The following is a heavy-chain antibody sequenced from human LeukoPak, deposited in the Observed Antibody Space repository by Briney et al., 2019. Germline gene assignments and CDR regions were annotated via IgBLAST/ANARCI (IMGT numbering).Heavy chain of an antibody. CDR1: GYTFTSYG. V-gene: IGHV1-18*01. Sequence: ASVKVSCKASGYTFTSYGISWVRQAPGQGLEWMGWISAYNGNTNYAQKLQGRVTMTTDTSTSTAYMELSSLRSEDTAVYYCASRGNDSSGYYRLYYYYMDVWGKGTTVTVSS. CDR3: ASRGNDSSGYYRLYYYYMDV. J-gene: IGHJ6*03. CDR2: ISAYNGNT. D-gene: IGHD3-22*01.